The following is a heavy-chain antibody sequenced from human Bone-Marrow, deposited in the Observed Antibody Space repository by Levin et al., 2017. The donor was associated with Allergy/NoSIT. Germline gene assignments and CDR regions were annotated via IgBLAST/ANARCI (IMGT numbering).Heavy chain of an antibody. D-gene: IGHD3-10*01. Sequence: SETLSLTCTVSGGSVSRSSPYWGWVRQPPGTGLEWIGTMDFIGVTYYNPSLQSRVTISVDTSKNQSSLKRSAVNARDTAVYYCARAEYITLVRGLIIGGFDFWGRGTMVTVSS. CDR2: MDFIGVT. CDR3: ARAEYITLVRGLIIGGFDF. V-gene: IGHV4-39*07. J-gene: IGHJ3*01. CDR1: GGSVSRSSPY.